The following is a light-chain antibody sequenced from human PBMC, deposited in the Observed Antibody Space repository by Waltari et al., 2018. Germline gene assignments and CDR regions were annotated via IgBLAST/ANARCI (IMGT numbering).Light chain of an antibody. CDR3: MQALQTPYT. CDR1: TSLLYENGYNY. V-gene: IGKV2-28*01. J-gene: IGKJ2*01. Sequence: DIVMTQSPLSLPVSPGESASIACRSSTSLLYENGYNYLDWYLQKPGQSPQVLIYLGSIRASGVPDRFSGSGSGTDFTLKISRVEAEDVGIYYCMQALQTPYTFGQGTKMEV. CDR2: LGS.